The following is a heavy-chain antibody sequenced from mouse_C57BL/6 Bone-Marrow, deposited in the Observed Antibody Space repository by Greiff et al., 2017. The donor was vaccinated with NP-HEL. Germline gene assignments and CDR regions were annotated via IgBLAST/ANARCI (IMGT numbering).Heavy chain of an antibody. CDR3: ARTAPNWDDYYFDY. V-gene: IGHV1-42*01. Sequence: VQLKQSGPELVKPGASVKISCKASGYSFTGYYMNWVKQSPEKSLEWIGEINPSTGGTTYNQKFKAKATLTVDKSSSTAYMQLKSLTSEDSAVYYCARTAPNWDDYYFDYWGQGTTLTVSS. D-gene: IGHD4-1*01. CDR2: INPSTGGT. J-gene: IGHJ2*01. CDR1: GYSFTGYY.